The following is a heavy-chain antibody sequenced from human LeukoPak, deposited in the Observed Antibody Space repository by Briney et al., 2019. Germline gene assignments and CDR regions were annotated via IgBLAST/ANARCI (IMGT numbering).Heavy chain of an antibody. J-gene: IGHJ4*02. CDR3: ALGYYYDSSGPAAFDY. CDR1: GFTVSSNY. V-gene: IGHV3-53*01. CDR2: IYSGGST. Sequence: GGSLRLSCAASGFTVSSNYVSWVRQAPGKGLEWVSVIYSGGSTYYADSVKGRFTISRDNSKNTLYLQMNSLRAEDTAVYYCALGYYYDSSGPAAFDYWGQGTLVTVSS. D-gene: IGHD3-22*01.